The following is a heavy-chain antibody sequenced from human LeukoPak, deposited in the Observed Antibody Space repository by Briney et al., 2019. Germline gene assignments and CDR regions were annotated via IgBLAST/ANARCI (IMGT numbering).Heavy chain of an antibody. D-gene: IGHD4-17*01. CDR2: INPNSGGT. CDR3: ARDGGGTVTTLDY. J-gene: IGHJ4*02. V-gene: IGHV1-2*02. CDR1: GYTFTGYY. Sequence: ASVKVSCKASGYTFTGYYMHWVRQAPGQGLEWMGWINPNSGGTNYAQKFQGRVTMTRDTSISTAYMELSSLRSEDTAVYYCARDGGGTVTTLDYWGQGTLVTVSS.